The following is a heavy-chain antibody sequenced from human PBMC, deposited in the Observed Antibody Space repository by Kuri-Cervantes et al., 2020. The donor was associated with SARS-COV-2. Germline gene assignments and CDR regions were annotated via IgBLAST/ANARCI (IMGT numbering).Heavy chain of an antibody. J-gene: IGHJ3*02. CDR1: GYTLTELS. Sequence: ASVKVSCKVSGYTLTELSMYWVRQAPGKGLEWMGGFDPEDGETIYAQKFQGRVTMTEDASTDTAYMELSSLRSEDTAVYYCATARFDFWSGYSWGGAFDIWGQGTMVTVSS. V-gene: IGHV1-24*01. D-gene: IGHD3-3*01. CDR2: FDPEDGET. CDR3: ATARFDFWSGYSWGGAFDI.